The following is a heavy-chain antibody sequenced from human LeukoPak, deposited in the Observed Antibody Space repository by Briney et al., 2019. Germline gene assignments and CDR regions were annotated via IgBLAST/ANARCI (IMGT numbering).Heavy chain of an antibody. Sequence: PSETLSLTCTVSGGSISSGDYYWSWIRQPPGKGLEWIGYIYYSGSTYYNPSLKSRVTISVDTSKNQFSLKLSSVTAADTAVYYCARDLRGYCSSTSCYEAFFDYWGQGTLVTVSS. CDR1: GGSISSGDYY. V-gene: IGHV4-30-4*08. J-gene: IGHJ4*02. CDR2: IYYSGST. CDR3: ARDLRGYCSSTSCYEAFFDY. D-gene: IGHD2-2*01.